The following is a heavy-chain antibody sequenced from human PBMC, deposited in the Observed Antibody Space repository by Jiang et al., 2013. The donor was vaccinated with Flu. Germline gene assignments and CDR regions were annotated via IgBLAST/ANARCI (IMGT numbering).Heavy chain of an antibody. J-gene: IGHJ4*02. CDR1: GYSLTSYA. D-gene: IGHD6-19*01. Sequence: SVKISCKASGYSLTSYAMNWVRQAPGQGPEWMGWINTNTGHPTYARASQDGFVFSLDSSVNTAYLQITNLKVEDTAIYYCARVAAMDHWGQGTLVTVSS. V-gene: IGHV7-4-1*02. CDR3: ARVAAMDH. CDR2: INTNTGHP.